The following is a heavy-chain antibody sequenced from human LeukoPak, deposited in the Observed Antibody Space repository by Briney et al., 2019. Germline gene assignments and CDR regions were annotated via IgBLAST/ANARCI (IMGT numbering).Heavy chain of an antibody. V-gene: IGHV1-2*02. Sequence: GASVKVSCKASGYTFTGYYMHWVRQAPGQGLEWMGWINLNSDGTNYAQKFQGRVTMTRDTSFSTAYMELSRLRSDDTVVYYCARGIAALPDDYWGQGTLVTVSS. D-gene: IGHD6-6*01. J-gene: IGHJ4*02. CDR2: INLNSDGT. CDR1: GYTFTGYY. CDR3: ARGIAALPDDY.